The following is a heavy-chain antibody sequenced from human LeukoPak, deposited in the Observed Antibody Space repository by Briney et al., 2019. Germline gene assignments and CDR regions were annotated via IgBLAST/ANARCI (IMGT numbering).Heavy chain of an antibody. V-gene: IGHV3-48*01. CDR2: ISSSSSTI. Sequence: GGSLRLSCAASGFTFSSYSMNWVRQAPGKGLEWVSYISSSSSTIYYADSVKGRFTISRDNAKNSLYLQMNSLRAEDTAVYYCAGVRGNQPYYYYMDVWGKGTTVTVSS. CDR1: GFTFSSYS. J-gene: IGHJ6*03. D-gene: IGHD4-23*01. CDR3: AGVRGNQPYYYYMDV.